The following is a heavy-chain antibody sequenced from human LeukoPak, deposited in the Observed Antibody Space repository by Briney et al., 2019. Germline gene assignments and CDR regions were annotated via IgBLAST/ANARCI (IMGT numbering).Heavy chain of an antibody. Sequence: SETLSLTCTVSGGSISSGGYYWSWIRQHPGKALEWIGYIYYSGSTYYNPSLKSRVTISVDTSKNQFSLKLSSVTAADTAVYYCARASSIAARPTQFDPWGQGTLVTVSS. CDR1: GGSISSGGYY. CDR2: IYYSGST. D-gene: IGHD6-6*01. CDR3: ARASSIAARPTQFDP. V-gene: IGHV4-31*03. J-gene: IGHJ5*02.